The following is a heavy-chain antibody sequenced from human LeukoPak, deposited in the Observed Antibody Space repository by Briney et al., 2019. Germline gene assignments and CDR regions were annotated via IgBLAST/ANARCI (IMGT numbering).Heavy chain of an antibody. CDR2: ISSSSSYI. Sequence: GESLRLSCAASGFTFSSYSMNWVRQAPGKGLEWVSSISSSSSYIYYADSVKGRFTISRDNAKNSLYLQMNSLRAEDTAVYYCAISYCSGGSCPTWGQGTLVTVSS. CDR1: GFTFSSYS. D-gene: IGHD2-15*01. V-gene: IGHV3-21*01. CDR3: AISYCSGGSCPT. J-gene: IGHJ5*02.